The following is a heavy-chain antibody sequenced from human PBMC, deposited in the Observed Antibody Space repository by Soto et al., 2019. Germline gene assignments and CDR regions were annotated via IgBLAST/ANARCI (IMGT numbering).Heavy chain of an antibody. J-gene: IGHJ4*02. CDR2: IYYRGST. V-gene: IGHV4-59*01. D-gene: IGHD2-15*01. CDR1: GGSISSYY. CDR3: ARRYGAAFDY. Sequence: QVQLQESGPGLVKPSETLSLTCTVSGGSISSYYWSWIRQPPGRGLEWIGYIYYRGSTNSNPSLKSRVIISVGTSKNQFSLKLSSVTAADTAVYYCARRYGAAFDYWGQGTLVTVSS.